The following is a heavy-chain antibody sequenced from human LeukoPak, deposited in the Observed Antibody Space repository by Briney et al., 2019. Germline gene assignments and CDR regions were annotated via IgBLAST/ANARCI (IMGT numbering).Heavy chain of an antibody. V-gene: IGHV4-59*01. D-gene: IGHD5-18*01. CDR1: DGSIRTYY. J-gene: IGHJ4*02. Sequence: SATLSLTCTVPDGSIRTYYWSWIRQPPGKGLEWVGHIYISESSTTDYNPSLKSRVTISVDTSKNQVSLKLSSVTAADTAVYYCARAGGGYRYGYDYWGQGTLVAVSS. CDR2: IYISESSTT. CDR3: ARAGGGYRYGYDY.